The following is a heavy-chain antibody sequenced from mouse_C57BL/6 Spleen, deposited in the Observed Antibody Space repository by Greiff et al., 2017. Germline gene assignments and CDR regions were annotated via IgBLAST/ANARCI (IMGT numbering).Heavy chain of an antibody. CDR2: SDPSYSYT. CDR3: ARKGVCYVGY. Sequence: QVHVKQPGAELVKPGASVKLSCKASGYTFTSYWMQWVKQRPGQGLEWIGESDPSYSYTNYNQKFKGKATLTVDTSSSTASMQLSSLTSEDSAGYYCARKGVCYVGYRGKGATLTVAS. V-gene: IGHV1-50*01. J-gene: IGHJ2*01. CDR1: GYTFTSYW. D-gene: IGHD6-2*01.